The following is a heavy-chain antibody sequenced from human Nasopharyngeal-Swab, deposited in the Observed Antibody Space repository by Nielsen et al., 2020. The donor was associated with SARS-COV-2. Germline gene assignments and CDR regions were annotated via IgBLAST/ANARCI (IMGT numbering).Heavy chain of an antibody. D-gene: IGHD6-13*01. CDR3: ARDSLGQQLVR. V-gene: IGHV1-69*04. Sequence: SVKVSCKASGGTFSSYAISWVRQAPGQGLEWMGRIIPILGIANYAQKFQGRVTITADKSTSTAYMELSSLRSEDTAVYYCARDSLGQQLVRWGQGTLVTVSS. J-gene: IGHJ4*02. CDR2: IIPILGIA. CDR1: GGTFSSYA.